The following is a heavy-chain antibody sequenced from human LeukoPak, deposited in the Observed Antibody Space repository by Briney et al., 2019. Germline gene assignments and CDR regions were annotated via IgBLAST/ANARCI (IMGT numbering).Heavy chain of an antibody. CDR1: GVSLSSADYY. Sequence: PSETLSLMCTVSGVSLSSADYYWSWIRQRPGKGLEWIGYIHYSGNTYYNPSLKSRVVISVDASENQFSLKLDSVTAADTAVYYRATVGVGELAGYYDFWGQGTLVTVSS. D-gene: IGHD1-26*01. CDR2: IHYSGNT. J-gene: IGHJ4*02. CDR3: ATVGVGELAGYYDF. V-gene: IGHV4-31*03.